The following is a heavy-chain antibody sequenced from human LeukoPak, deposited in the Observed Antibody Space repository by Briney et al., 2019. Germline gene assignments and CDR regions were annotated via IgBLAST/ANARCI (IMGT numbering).Heavy chain of an antibody. CDR3: AKASIVVEVAAFFDY. CDR2: ISGSGGST. Sequence: GGSLRLSCAASGFTFSSYAMSWVRQAPGRGLEWVSAISGSGGSTYYADSVKGRFTISRDNSKDTLYLQMNSLRAEDTAVYYCAKASIVVEVAAFFDYWGQGTLVTVSS. J-gene: IGHJ4*02. V-gene: IGHV3-23*01. CDR1: GFTFSSYA. D-gene: IGHD2-15*01.